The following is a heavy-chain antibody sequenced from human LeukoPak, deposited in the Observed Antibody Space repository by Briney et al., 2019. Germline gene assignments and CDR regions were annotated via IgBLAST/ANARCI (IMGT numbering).Heavy chain of an antibody. D-gene: IGHD2-2*01. J-gene: IGHJ6*03. CDR3: VRGSQYCSSTRCYYYWYMDA. CDR2: INGISSTI. CDR1: GFTLSNHS. V-gene: IGHV3-48*04. Sequence: PGGSQRLSCSASGFTLSNHSMNWLRQAPGNGLEGLSYINGISSTIYYADAVKGRFTGSRDNAKNLLYLKMNSLRAEDTAVYYCVRGSQYCSSTRCYYYWYMDAWGKGTTVTVSS.